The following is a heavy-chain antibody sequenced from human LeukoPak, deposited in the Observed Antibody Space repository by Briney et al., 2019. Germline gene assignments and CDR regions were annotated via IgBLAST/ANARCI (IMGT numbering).Heavy chain of an antibody. J-gene: IGHJ5*02. CDR3: RTDWGLPNCGGDCYLP. V-gene: IGHV3-15*01. Sequence: AGSLRLTCAASGFTFINAWMSWVRQAPGKGLEWVGRIKSKSDGETTDYAAPVKSTFTNSRNALDKMVYMQMDSVKTEDTAIYYCRTDWGLPNCGGDCYLPWGEGALVTVSS. CDR2: IKSKSDGETT. D-gene: IGHD2-21*02. CDR1: GFTFINAW.